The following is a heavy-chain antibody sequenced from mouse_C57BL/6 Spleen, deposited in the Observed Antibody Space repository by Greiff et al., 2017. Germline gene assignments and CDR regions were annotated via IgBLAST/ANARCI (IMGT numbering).Heavy chain of an antibody. CDR2: INYDGSST. Sequence: EVKVVESEGGLVQPGSSMKLSCTASGFTFSDYYMAWVRQVPEKGLEWVANINYDGSSTYYLDSLKSRFIISRDNAKNILYLQMSSLKSEDTATYYCARGRYYYAMDYWGQGTSVTVSS. V-gene: IGHV5-16*01. CDR1: GFTFSDYY. J-gene: IGHJ4*01. CDR3: ARGRYYYAMDY.